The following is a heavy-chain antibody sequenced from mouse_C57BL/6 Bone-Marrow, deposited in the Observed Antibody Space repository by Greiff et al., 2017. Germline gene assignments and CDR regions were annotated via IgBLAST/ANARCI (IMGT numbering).Heavy chain of an antibody. J-gene: IGHJ2*01. CDR1: GYTFTSYW. D-gene: IGHD2-3*01. V-gene: IGHV1-64*01. Sequence: QVQLQQPGAELVQPGASVKLSCKASGYTFTSYWMPWVKQRPGQGLEWIGMIRPNGGSTNYNEKFKSKDTLTVDKSSSTAYLQLSSLRSVESAVYYWARGGDGYYFDDWGKGTTLTVSS. CDR3: ARGGDGYYFDD. CDR2: IRPNGGST.